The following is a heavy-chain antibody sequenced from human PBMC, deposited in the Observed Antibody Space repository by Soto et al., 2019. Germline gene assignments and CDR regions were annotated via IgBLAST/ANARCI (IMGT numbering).Heavy chain of an antibody. J-gene: IGHJ4*02. Sequence: GGSLRLSCAASGFTFSGYAMTWVRQAPGKGPEWVSGIGSSDGKTDHADSVKGRFTISRDNSKNTLSLQMNSLRVEDTALYYCATVLNWPGGWGQGTLVTVSS. V-gene: IGHV3-23*01. CDR1: GFTFSGYA. CDR2: IGSSDGKT. CDR3: ATVLNWPGG. D-gene: IGHD1-1*01.